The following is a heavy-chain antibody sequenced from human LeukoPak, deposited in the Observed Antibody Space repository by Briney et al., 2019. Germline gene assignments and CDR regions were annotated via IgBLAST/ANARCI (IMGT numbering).Heavy chain of an antibody. CDR3: AKDERGYSYGLIDY. J-gene: IGHJ4*02. V-gene: IGHV3-21*01. D-gene: IGHD5-18*01. Sequence: GGSLRLSCAASGFTFSSYSMNWVRQAPGKGLEWVSSISSSSSYIYYADSVKGRFTISRDNSKNTLYLQMNSLRAEDTAVYYCAKDERGYSYGLIDYWGQGTLVTVSS. CDR1: GFTFSSYS. CDR2: ISSSSSYI.